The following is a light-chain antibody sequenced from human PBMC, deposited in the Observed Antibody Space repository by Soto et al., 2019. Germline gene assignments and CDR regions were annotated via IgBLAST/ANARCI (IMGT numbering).Light chain of an antibody. CDR2: DAS. Sequence: EIVLTQSPATLSLSPGERATLSCRASQSVRRYLAWYQQKPGQAPRLLIYDASNRATGIPARFSGSGSGTDFTLTISSLEPEDFAVYYCQQRSNWPPQITFGQGTRLEIK. CDR3: QQRSNWPPQIT. V-gene: IGKV3-11*01. J-gene: IGKJ5*01. CDR1: QSVRRY.